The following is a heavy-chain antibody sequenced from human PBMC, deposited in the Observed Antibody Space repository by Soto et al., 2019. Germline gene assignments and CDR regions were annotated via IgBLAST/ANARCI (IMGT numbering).Heavy chain of an antibody. V-gene: IGHV3-21*02. D-gene: IGHD2-2*01. Sequence: EVQLVESGGGLVMPGGSLRLSCAASGFTFTTYSLTWVRQAPGKGREWVASIGSSSNYISYADSVKGRFTICRDNAKNSLFLQMTSLRAEDTAVYYCATRPYCSSASCPNYYYVMDVWGQGTTVTVSS. CDR3: ATRPYCSSASCPNYYYVMDV. J-gene: IGHJ6*02. CDR1: GFTFTTYS. CDR2: IGSSSNYI.